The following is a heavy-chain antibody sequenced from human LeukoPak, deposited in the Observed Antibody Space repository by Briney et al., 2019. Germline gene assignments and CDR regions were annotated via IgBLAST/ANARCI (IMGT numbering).Heavy chain of an antibody. CDR3: AKDGDGDNRFYYYGMDV. CDR2: ISGSGGSK. J-gene: IGHJ6*02. CDR1: GFTFSTYA. D-gene: IGHD5-24*01. Sequence: GGSLRLSCGASGFTFSTYAMSWVRQAPGKGLEWVSGISGSGGSKYYADSVKGRFTISRDNSKNTLYLQMNSLRAEDTAVYYCAKDGDGDNRFYYYGMDVWGQGTTATVSS. V-gene: IGHV3-23*01.